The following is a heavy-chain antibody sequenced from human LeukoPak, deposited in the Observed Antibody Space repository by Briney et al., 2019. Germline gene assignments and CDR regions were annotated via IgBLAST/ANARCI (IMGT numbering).Heavy chain of an antibody. CDR2: IYYSGST. D-gene: IGHD2-15*01. CDR1: GGSISTSNYY. V-gene: IGHV4-39*01. J-gene: IGHJ3*02. CDR3: ARYTVVVVAATPDDAFDI. Sequence: KPSETLSLTCTVSGGSISTSNYYWGWIRQPPGRGLEWIGSIYYSGSTYYNPSLKSRVTISVDTSKNQFSLKLSSVTAADTAVYYCARYTVVVVAATPDDAFDIWGQGTMVTVSS.